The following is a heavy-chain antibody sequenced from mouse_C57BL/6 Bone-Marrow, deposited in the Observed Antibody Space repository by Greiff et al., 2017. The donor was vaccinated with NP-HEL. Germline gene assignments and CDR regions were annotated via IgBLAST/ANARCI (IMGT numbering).Heavy chain of an antibody. CDR3: TRDSNYEAY. D-gene: IGHD2-5*01. V-gene: IGHV5-9-1*02. CDR2: LSSGCDYI. Sequence: EVKVEESGEGLVKPGGSLKLSCAASGFTFSSYALSWVRQTPEKRLEWVAYLSSGCDYIYYADTVKGRFTISRDNARNTLYLQMSSLKSEDTAMYYCTRDSNYEAYWGQGTLVTVSA. CDR1: GFTFSSYA. J-gene: IGHJ3*01.